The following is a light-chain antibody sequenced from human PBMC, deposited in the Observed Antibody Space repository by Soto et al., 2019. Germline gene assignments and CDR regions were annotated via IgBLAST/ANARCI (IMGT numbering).Light chain of an antibody. Sequence: LTQSPATLSLSPGDRATLSCRASQSVNSYLAWYQQTPGQAPRLLIYDVSNRATGIPARFSGSGSGTDFTLTISSLEPEDFAVYFCQQRSEWPLCTFGQGTKVDIK. J-gene: IGKJ2*02. CDR2: DVS. CDR3: QQRSEWPLCT. CDR1: QSVNSY. V-gene: IGKV3-11*01.